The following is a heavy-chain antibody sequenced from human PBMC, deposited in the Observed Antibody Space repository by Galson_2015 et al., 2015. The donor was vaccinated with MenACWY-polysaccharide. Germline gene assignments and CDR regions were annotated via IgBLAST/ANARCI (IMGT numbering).Heavy chain of an antibody. CDR2: IKQDGSEK. Sequence: SLRLSCAASGFTLSNFWMSWVRQAPGKELEWVASIKQDGSEKYLVDSVKGRFTISRDNAESSLFLQMNSLRAEDTAVYYCARERWVRGVFFDQWGQGTLVAVSS. J-gene: IGHJ4*02. CDR1: GFTLSNFW. D-gene: IGHD3-10*01. V-gene: IGHV3-7*01. CDR3: ARERWVRGVFFDQ.